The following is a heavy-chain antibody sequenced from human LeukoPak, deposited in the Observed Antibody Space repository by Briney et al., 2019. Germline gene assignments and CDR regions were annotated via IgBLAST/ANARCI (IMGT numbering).Heavy chain of an antibody. CDR1: GYTFNDYY. CDR2: INPKSGDT. Sequence: ASVKVSCKTSGYTFNDYYMHWVRQAPGQGLEWIGWINPKSGDTNYAQHFQSRVTMTRDTSTNTGYMDLSRLKSDDTAVYHCARGGGTNFGVITDWGQGALVTVSS. CDR3: ARGGGTNFGVITD. D-gene: IGHD3-3*01. V-gene: IGHV1-2*02. J-gene: IGHJ4*02.